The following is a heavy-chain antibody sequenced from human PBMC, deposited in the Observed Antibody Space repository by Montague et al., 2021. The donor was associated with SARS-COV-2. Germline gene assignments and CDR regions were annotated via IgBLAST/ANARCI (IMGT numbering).Heavy chain of an antibody. J-gene: IGHJ6*02. CDR2: IHYSGST. V-gene: IGHV4-59*08. Sequence: SETLSLTCTVSGGSISNYYWSWIRQPPGKGLEWIGYIHYSGSTSYHHSLKGRVTISIDTSKNKFFLNMRSVPAADTAIYYCARHGHEGANTYYFGLAVWGQGTLVTVSS. D-gene: IGHD1-26*01. CDR3: ARHGHEGANTYYFGLAV. CDR1: GGSISNYY.